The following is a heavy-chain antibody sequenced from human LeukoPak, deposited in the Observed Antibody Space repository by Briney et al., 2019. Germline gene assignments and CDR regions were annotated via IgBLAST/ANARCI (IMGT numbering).Heavy chain of an antibody. CDR2: ISGYNGKT. J-gene: IGHJ5*01. D-gene: IGHD3-16*01. CDR3: ARVGSGLRVSGWFDS. V-gene: IGHV1-18*01. Sequence: ASVKVSCKASGYTFTSYGISRVRQAPGQGLEWMGWISGYNGKTKYAQKLQGRVTMTTDTSTSTVYMELRSLRSDDTAVYYCARVGSGLRVSGWFDSWGQGTLDTVSS. CDR1: GYTFTSYG.